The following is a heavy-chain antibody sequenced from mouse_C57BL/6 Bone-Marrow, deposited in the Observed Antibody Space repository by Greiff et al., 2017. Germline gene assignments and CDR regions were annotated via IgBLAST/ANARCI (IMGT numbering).Heavy chain of an antibody. J-gene: IGHJ2*01. V-gene: IGHV1-15*01. D-gene: IGHD1-1*01. Sequence: QVQLQQSGAELVRPGASVTLSCKASGYTFTDYEMHWVKQTPVHGLEWIGAIDPETGGTAYNQKFKGKAILTADKSSSTAYMELRSRTSEDSAVYYCTLTTVVATGYFDYWGQGTTLTVSS. CDR2: IDPETGGT. CDR3: TLTTVVATGYFDY. CDR1: GYTFTDYE.